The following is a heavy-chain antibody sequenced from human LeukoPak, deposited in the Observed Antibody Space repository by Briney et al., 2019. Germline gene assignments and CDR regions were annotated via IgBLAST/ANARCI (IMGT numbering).Heavy chain of an antibody. CDR3: ARGRRGWGAFDI. CDR1: GGSFNGYY. J-gene: IGHJ3*02. CDR2: INHSGST. V-gene: IGHV4-34*01. Sequence: PSEALALTWAGYGGSFNGYYWSWIRQPPGKGLEWIGEINHSGSTNYNPSLKSRVTISVDTSKNQFSLKLSSVTAADTAVYYCARGRRGWGAFDIWGQGTMVTVSS. D-gene: IGHD3-10*01.